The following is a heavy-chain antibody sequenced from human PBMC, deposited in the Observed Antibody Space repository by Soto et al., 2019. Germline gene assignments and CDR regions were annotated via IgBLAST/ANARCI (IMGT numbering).Heavy chain of an antibody. CDR1: GFTFSSYA. CDR3: ARGSVGAPGHYIDY. Sequence: GGSLRLSCAASGFTFSSYAMHWVRQAPGKGLEWVAVISYDGSNKYYADSVKGRFTISRDNSKNTLYLQMNSLRAEDTAVYYCARGSVGAPGHYIDYWGQGTLVTVSS. CDR2: ISYDGSNK. J-gene: IGHJ4*02. V-gene: IGHV3-30-3*01. D-gene: IGHD1-26*01.